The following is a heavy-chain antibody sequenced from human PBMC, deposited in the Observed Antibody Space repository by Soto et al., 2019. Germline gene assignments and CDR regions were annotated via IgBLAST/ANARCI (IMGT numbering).Heavy chain of an antibody. CDR3: AKLRGDYTVFDY. CDR1: GFTFSTYW. Sequence: RESLRLSCAPSGFTFSTYWTSCVRHAQGQGLEWVASIKQDGSVKHYVDSVKGRFTISRDNAEKSLHLQMNSLRAEDTAVYYCAKLRGDYTVFDYWGQGARVTVSS. CDR2: IKQDGSVK. D-gene: IGHD4-17*01. J-gene: IGHJ4*02. V-gene: IGHV3-7*03.